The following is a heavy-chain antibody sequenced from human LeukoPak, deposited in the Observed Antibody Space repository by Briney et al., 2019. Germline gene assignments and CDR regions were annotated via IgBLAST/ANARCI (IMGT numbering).Heavy chain of an antibody. Sequence: PGRSLRLSCAASGFTFSNYAIHWVRQAPGKGLEWVSYISSSGSTIYYADSVKGRFTISRDNAKNSLYLQMNSLRAEDTAVYYCARDRGSYVYWGQGTLVTVSS. D-gene: IGHD1-26*01. CDR1: GFTFSNYA. V-gene: IGHV3-48*04. CDR2: ISSSGSTI. CDR3: ARDRGSYVY. J-gene: IGHJ4*02.